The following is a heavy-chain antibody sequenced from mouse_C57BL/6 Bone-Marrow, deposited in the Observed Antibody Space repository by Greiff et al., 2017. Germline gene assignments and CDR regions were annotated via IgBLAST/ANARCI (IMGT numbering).Heavy chain of an antibody. CDR3: ARPGGDDVNWYFDV. J-gene: IGHJ1*03. CDR2: IDPSDSYT. CDR1: GYTFTSYW. V-gene: IGHV1-50*01. Sequence: QVQLQQPGAELVKPGASVKLSCKASGYTFTSYWMQWVKQRPGQGLEWIGEIDPSDSYTNYNQKFKGKATLTVDTSSSTAYMQLSSLTSEDSAVYYGARPGGDDVNWYFDVWGTGTTVTVSS. D-gene: IGHD2-2*01.